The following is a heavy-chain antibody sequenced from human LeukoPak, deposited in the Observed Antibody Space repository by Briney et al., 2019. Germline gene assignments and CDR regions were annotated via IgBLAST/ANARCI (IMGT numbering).Heavy chain of an antibody. CDR2: IKQDGSEK. J-gene: IGHJ4*02. V-gene: IGHV3-7*01. CDR1: GFSFSSYW. D-gene: IGHD6-19*01. CDR3: ARGFRGWYAEGFDY. Sequence: RGSLRLSCAASGFSFSSYWMSWVCQAPGKGLEWVANIKQDGSEKYYVDSVKGRFTISRDNAKNSLYLQMNSLRAEDTAVYYCARGFRGWYAEGFDYWGQGTLVTVSS.